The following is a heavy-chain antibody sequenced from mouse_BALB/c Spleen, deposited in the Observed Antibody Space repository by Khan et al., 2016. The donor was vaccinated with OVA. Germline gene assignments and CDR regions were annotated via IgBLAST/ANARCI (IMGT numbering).Heavy chain of an antibody. D-gene: IGHD3-1*01. CDR2: IYPGNSDT. CDR1: GYIFTNYW. V-gene: IGHV1-5*01. Sequence: EVQLQQSGTVLARPGASVKMSCKASGYIFTNYWMHWVKQRPGQGLEWIGGIYPGNSDTSYNQKFKGKAKLTAVTSASTAYMELSSLTNEDSAVYYCTRAGCGAFAYWGQGTLVTVSA. J-gene: IGHJ3*01. CDR3: TRAGCGAFAY.